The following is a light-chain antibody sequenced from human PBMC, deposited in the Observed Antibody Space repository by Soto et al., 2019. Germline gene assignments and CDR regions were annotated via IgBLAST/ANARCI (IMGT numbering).Light chain of an antibody. Sequence: QSVLTQPPSASGSPGQSVTISCTGTSSDVGAYKYVSWYQQHPGKAPKLMIYEVTKRPSGVPGRFSGSKSGNTASLTVSGLQAEDEAHYYCTSYAGNNNFVVFGGGTKVTVL. V-gene: IGLV2-8*01. J-gene: IGLJ2*01. CDR2: EVT. CDR3: TSYAGNNNFVV. CDR1: SSDVGAYKY.